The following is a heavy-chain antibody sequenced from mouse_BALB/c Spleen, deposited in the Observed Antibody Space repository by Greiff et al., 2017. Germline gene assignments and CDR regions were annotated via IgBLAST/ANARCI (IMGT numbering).Heavy chain of an antibody. CDR2: ISSGGSYT. CDR1: GFTFSSYA. J-gene: IGHJ2*01. Sequence: EVQVVESGGGLVKPGGSLKLSCAASGFTFSSYAMSWVRQSPEKRLEWVAEISSGGSYTYYPDTVTGRFTISRDNAKNTLYLEMSSLRSEDTAMYYCARGLYDYVFDYWGQGTTLTVSS. D-gene: IGHD2-4*01. V-gene: IGHV5-9-4*01. CDR3: ARGLYDYVFDY.